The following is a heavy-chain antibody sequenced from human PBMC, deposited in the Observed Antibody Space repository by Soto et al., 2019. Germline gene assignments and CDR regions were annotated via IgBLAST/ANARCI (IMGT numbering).Heavy chain of an antibody. V-gene: IGHV1-2*04. D-gene: IGHD2-15*01. CDR1: GYSFTGNS. CDR3: VIQRSGVVY. Sequence: QVHLVQSGAEVKKPGASVSVSCKASGYSFTGNSMHWVRQAPGQGLEWMGWINPNNGGTNYAQRFRGWVTMTRDASVSTADMDLHRLKSDDTAVYYCVIQRSGVVYWGQGTLVTVSS. CDR2: INPNNGGT. J-gene: IGHJ4*02.